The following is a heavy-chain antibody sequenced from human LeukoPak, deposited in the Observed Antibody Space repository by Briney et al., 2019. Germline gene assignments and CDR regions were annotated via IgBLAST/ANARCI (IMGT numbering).Heavy chain of an antibody. CDR2: IWXDGGKK. Sequence: AXGFTFNYHGMXWVRQAPGKGLEXVAVIWXDGGKKYYADSVKGRFTISRDNSKNTLYLQMNSLRAEDTAMYYCAKDGRDWYYDYVWGSYRLSPDYWGQGTLVTVSS. CDR1: GFTFNYHG. V-gene: IGHV3-33*06. J-gene: IGHJ4*02. D-gene: IGHD3-16*02. CDR3: AKDGRDWYYDYVWGSYRLSPDY.